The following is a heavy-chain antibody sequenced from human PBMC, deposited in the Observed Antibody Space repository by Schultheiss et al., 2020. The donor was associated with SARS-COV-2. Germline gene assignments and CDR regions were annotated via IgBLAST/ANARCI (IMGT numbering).Heavy chain of an antibody. D-gene: IGHD3-10*02. Sequence: SETLSLTCTVSGGSISSSSYYWGWIRQPPGKGLEWIGSIYYSGSTYYNPSLKSRVTISVDTSKNQFSLKLSSVTAADTAVYYCARDSPDVPRNRRYYGMDVWGQGTTVTVSS. V-gene: IGHV4-39*02. CDR1: GGSISSSSYY. CDR2: IYYSGST. CDR3: ARDSPDVPRNRRYYGMDV. J-gene: IGHJ6*02.